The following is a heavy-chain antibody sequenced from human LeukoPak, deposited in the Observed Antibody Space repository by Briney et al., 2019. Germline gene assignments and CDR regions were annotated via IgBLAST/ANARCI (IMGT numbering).Heavy chain of an antibody. CDR1: GFTFSSYD. CDR2: ISYDGSNK. CDR3: AKDDAWLRFGE. J-gene: IGHJ4*02. D-gene: IGHD3-10*01. Sequence: LAGGSLRLSCAASGFTFSSYDMHWVRQAPGKGLEWVAVISYDGSNKYYADSVKGRFTISRDNSKNTLYLEVISLTAEDTAVYYCAKDDAWLRFGEWSQGTLVTVSS. V-gene: IGHV3-30*18.